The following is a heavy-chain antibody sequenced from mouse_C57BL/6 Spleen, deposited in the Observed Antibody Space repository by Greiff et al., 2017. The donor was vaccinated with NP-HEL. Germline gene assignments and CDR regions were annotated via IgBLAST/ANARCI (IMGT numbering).Heavy chain of an antibody. J-gene: IGHJ2*01. CDR1: GYTFTSYD. CDR2: IYPRDGST. CDR3: ARGDHYSNYRYLDY. D-gene: IGHD2-5*01. V-gene: IGHV1-85*01. Sequence: VQLQQSGPELVKPGASVKLSCKASGYTFTSYDINWVKQRPGQGLEWIGWIYPRDGSTKYNEKFKGKATLTVDTSSSTAYMELHSLTSEDSAVYCCARGDHYSNYRYLDYWGQGTTLTVSS.